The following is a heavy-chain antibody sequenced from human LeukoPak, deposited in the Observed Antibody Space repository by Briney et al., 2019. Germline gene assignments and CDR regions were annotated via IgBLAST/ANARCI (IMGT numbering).Heavy chain of an antibody. CDR3: AKDNSGTVTTWFDY. D-gene: IGHD4-17*01. CDR1: GFTFSSYA. J-gene: IGHJ4*02. V-gene: IGHV3-30-3*01. Sequence: PGGSLRLSCAASGFTFSSYAMHWVRQAPGKGLEWVAVISYDGSNKYYADSVKGRFTISRDNSKNTLYLQMNSLRAEDMALYYCAKDNSGTVTTWFDYWGQGTLVTVSS. CDR2: ISYDGSNK.